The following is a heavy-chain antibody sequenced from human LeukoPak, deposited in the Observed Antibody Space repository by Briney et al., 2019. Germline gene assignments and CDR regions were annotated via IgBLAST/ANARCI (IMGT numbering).Heavy chain of an antibody. J-gene: IGHJ5*02. CDR1: GFTFSGSA. Sequence: GGSLRLSCAASGFTFSGSAMQWVRQAPGKGLEWVGRIRSKANSYATAYAASVKGRFTISRDDSKNTAYLQMNSLKTEDTAVYYCTSQYYDILTRYGNWFDPWGQGTLVTVSS. V-gene: IGHV3-73*01. D-gene: IGHD3-9*01. CDR3: TSQYYDILTRYGNWFDP. CDR2: IRSKANSYAT.